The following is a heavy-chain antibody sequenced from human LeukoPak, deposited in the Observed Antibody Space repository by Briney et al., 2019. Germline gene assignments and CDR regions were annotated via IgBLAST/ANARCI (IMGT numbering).Heavy chain of an antibody. J-gene: IGHJ4*02. Sequence: EASVKVSCKASGGTFSSYAISWVRQAPGQGLEWMGGIIPIFGTANYAQKFQGRVTITAAESTSTAYMELSSLRSEDTAVYYCVKSRYYYDSSGYYYDYWGQGTLVTVSS. CDR3: VKSRYYYDSSGYYYDY. D-gene: IGHD3-22*01. CDR2: IIPIFGTA. V-gene: IGHV1-69*13. CDR1: GGTFSSYA.